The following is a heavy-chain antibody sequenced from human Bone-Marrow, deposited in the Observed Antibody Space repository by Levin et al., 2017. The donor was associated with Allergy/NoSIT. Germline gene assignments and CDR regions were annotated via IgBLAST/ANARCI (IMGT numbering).Heavy chain of an antibody. D-gene: IGHD2/OR15-2a*01. CDR1: GFIFKNYG. V-gene: IGHV1-18*01. CDR2: VSAYNGHT. CDR3: ARAAQPFTFYDSEGYAY. Sequence: ASVKVSCKTSGFIFKNYGFIWVRQAPGQGLEWIGWVSAYNGHTNYALKFHGRVTVSADTSTNTTHMELRSLRSDDTAVYYCARAAQPFTFYDSEGYAYWGQGTRVTVSS. J-gene: IGHJ4*02.